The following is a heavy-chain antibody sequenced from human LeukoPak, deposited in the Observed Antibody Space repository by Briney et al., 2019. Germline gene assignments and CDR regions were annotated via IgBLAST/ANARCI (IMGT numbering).Heavy chain of an antibody. CDR2: ISVSSTT. J-gene: IGHJ3*02. CDR3: AKCNLDNCREGFDI. V-gene: IGHV3-23*01. D-gene: IGHD2/OR15-2a*01. CDR1: GFTFSSNA. Sequence: TGGSLRLSCAAAGFTFSSNALSWVRQLPGEGLDWVSSISVSSTTYYLDSVKGRFTISRDNSKNALYLRMSSLRAEDTALYYCAKCNLDNCREGFDIWGQGTMVTVSS.